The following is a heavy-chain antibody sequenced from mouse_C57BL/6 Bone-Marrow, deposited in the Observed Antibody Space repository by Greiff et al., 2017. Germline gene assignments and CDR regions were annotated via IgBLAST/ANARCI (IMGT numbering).Heavy chain of an antibody. D-gene: IGHD1-1*01. Sequence: EVKVVESEGGLVQPGSSMKLSCTASGFTFSDYYMAWVRQVPEKGLEWVANINYDGSSTYYLDSLKSRFIISRDNAKNILYLQMSSLKSEATATYYCARDDYYGRAYFDYWGQGTTLTVSS. CDR1: GFTFSDYY. V-gene: IGHV5-16*01. CDR2: INYDGSST. CDR3: ARDDYYGRAYFDY. J-gene: IGHJ2*01.